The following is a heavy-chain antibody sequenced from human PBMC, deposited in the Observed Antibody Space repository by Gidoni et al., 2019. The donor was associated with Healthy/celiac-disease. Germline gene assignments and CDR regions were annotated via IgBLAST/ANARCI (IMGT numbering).Heavy chain of an antibody. CDR1: GFTFSSYA. CDR2: ISGSGGST. D-gene: IGHD3-22*01. CDR3: AKDGGASYYDSSGYYPRDFDY. Sequence: EVQLLESGGGLVQPGGSLRLSCAASGFTFSSYAMSCVRQAPGKGLEWVSAISGSGGSTYYADSVKGRFTISRDNSKHTLYLQMNSLRAEDTAVYYCAKDGGASYYDSSGYYPRDFDYWGQGTLVTVSS. V-gene: IGHV3-23*01. J-gene: IGHJ4*02.